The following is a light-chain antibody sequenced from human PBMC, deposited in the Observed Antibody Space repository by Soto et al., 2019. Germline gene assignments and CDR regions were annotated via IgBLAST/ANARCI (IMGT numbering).Light chain of an antibody. CDR2: EVS. Sequence: QSALTQPASVSGSPGQSITIPCTGTSSDVGSYNRVSWYQQPPGTAPKLMIYEVSNRPSGVPDRFSGSKSGNTASLTISGLQAEYEADYYCSSYTSSSTLVFGTGTKVTVL. V-gene: IGLV2-18*02. CDR1: SSDVGSYNR. J-gene: IGLJ1*01. CDR3: SSYTSSSTLV.